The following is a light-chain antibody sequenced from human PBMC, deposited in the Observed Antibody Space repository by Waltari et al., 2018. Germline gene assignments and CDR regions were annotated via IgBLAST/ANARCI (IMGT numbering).Light chain of an antibody. J-gene: IGLJ2*01. V-gene: IGLV2-14*03. CDR1: SSDVGTYNY. CDR3: SSYISSSTLEL. Sequence: QSALTQPASVSGSPGQSITISCTGTSSDVGTYNYVSWYQQHPGKAPKLMVFDVSIRPSRVSTRFSGSKSGNTASLTISGLQAEDEADYYCSSYISSSTLELFGGGTSLTVL. CDR2: DVS.